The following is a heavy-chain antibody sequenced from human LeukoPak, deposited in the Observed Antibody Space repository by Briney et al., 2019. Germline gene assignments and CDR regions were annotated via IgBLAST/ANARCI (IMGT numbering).Heavy chain of an antibody. CDR2: ISSDGSNK. V-gene: IGHV3-30-3*01. CDR3: ARDSTIFGVVYREVGAFGI. D-gene: IGHD3-3*01. J-gene: IGHJ3*02. Sequence: GGSLRLSCAASGFTFTTYSIHWVRQAPGKGLEWVAVISSDGSNKHYAHSVKGRFTVSRDNSKNTLYLQMNSLRAEDTAVYYCARDSTIFGVVYREVGAFGIWGQGTMVSVSS. CDR1: GFTFTTYS.